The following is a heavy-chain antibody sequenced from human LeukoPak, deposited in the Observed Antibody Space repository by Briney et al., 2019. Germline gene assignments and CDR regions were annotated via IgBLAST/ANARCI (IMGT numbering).Heavy chain of an antibody. Sequence: ASVKVSFKASGYTFTSYYMHWVRQAPGQGLEWMGIINPSGGSTSYAQKFQGRVTMTRDTSTSTVYMELSSLRSEDTAVYYCARLSPPAAGTQNFDYRGQGTLVTVSS. CDR1: GYTFTSYY. J-gene: IGHJ4*02. CDR2: INPSGGST. D-gene: IGHD6-13*01. CDR3: ARLSPPAAGTQNFDY. V-gene: IGHV1-46*01.